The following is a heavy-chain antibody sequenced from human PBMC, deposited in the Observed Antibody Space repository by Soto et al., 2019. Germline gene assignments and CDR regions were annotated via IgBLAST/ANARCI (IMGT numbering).Heavy chain of an antibody. D-gene: IGHD6-6*01. CDR2: ISGSGVRT. CDR3: AKDHAREQFVRGENWFDS. J-gene: IGHJ5*01. Sequence: VGSLRLSCAASGFTFSSYAMSWARQAPGKGLEWVSTISGSGVRTYYADSVKGRFTISRDNSKNTLDLQMNNLRVEDTAIYYCAKDHAREQFVRGENWFDSWGQGTLVTVSS. V-gene: IGHV3-23*01. CDR1: GFTFSSYA.